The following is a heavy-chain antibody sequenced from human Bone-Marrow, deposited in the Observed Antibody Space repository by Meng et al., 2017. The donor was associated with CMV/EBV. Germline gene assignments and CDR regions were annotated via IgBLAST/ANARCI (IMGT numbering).Heavy chain of an antibody. D-gene: IGHD3-10*01. CDR3: AKSGLRGFGEFSRFDY. V-gene: IGHV3-48*03. J-gene: IGHJ4*02. CDR1: GFTFSSYE. CDR2: ISSSGSTI. Sequence: GGSLRLSCAASGFTFSSYEMNWVRQAPGKGLEWVSYISSSGSTIYYADSVKGRFTISRDNAKNSLYLQMNSLRAEDTAVYYCAKSGLRGFGEFSRFDYWGQGTLVTVSS.